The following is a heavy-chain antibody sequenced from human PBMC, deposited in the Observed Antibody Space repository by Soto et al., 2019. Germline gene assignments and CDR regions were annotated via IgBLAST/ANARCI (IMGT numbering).Heavy chain of an antibody. D-gene: IGHD3-22*01. V-gene: IGHV1-69*13. Sequence: SVKVSCKASGGTFSSYAISWVRQAPGQGLEWMGGIIPIFGTANYAQKFQGRVTITADESTSTAYMELSSLRSEDTAVYYCARAGRQYWDYYYDSSGSLYYFDYWGQGTLVTVSS. CDR2: IIPIFGTA. J-gene: IGHJ4*02. CDR3: ARAGRQYWDYYYDSSGSLYYFDY. CDR1: GGTFSSYA.